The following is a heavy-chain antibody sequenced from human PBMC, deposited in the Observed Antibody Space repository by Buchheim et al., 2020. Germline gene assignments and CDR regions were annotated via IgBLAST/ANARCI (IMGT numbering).Heavy chain of an antibody. V-gene: IGHV3-11*01. D-gene: IGHD3-16*01. CDR2: ISHSGSNI. CDR3: ARVPDGVDY. CDR1: GFNSSDYY. Sequence: QVQLVESGGGLVKPGGSLRLSCAASGFNSSDYYMSWIRQAPGKGLEWVSYISHSGSNINDADSEKGRFTISRDNDKNSLHLQMHSVRVAETDLYCCARVPDGVDYWGQGTL. J-gene: IGHJ4*02.